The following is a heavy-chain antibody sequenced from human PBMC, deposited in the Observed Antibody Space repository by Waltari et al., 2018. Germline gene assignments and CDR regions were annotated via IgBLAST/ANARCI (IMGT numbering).Heavy chain of an antibody. D-gene: IGHD2-21*02. CDR1: GFPIVSEYY. Sequence: QVQLQESGPRLVKPSETLSLTCSVSGFPIVSEYYWAWVRQSPGEGLVWIGSTYHSGSADYNPSLKGRVTISVDTSKNQFSLKLTSVTVADSGVYYCARLSPYTSSGDFFDPWGQGALVTVSS. J-gene: IGHJ5*02. CDR3: ARLSPYTSSGDFFDP. V-gene: IGHV4-38-2*01. CDR2: TYHSGSA.